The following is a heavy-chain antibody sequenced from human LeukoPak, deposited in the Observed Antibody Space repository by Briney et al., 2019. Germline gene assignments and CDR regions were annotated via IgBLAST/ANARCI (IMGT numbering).Heavy chain of an antibody. CDR1: GFTFSNYA. D-gene: IGHD1-26*01. J-gene: IGHJ4*02. CDR2: ISGGCRST. V-gene: IGHV3-23*01. CDR3: GNGAYGAFDY. Sequence: PGGSLRLSCAASGFTFSNYAMSWVRQAPGKGLEWVSAISGGCRSTYYAYSVKGRFTISRDNSKNTLDLQLNNLRVKDTARYYCGNGAYGAFDYWGQGTLVTVSS.